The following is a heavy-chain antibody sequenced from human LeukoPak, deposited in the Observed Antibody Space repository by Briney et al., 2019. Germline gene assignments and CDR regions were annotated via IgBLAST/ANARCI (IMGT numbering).Heavy chain of an antibody. V-gene: IGHV4-34*01. CDR3: ARGGGTRTKRFDY. CDR2: INHSGSP. Sequence: SETLSLTCAVYGGSFSGYYWSWIRQPPGKGLEWIGEINHSGSPSYNPSLKSRVTISVDTSKNQFSLKLSSVTAADTAVYYCARGGGTRTKRFDYWGQGTLVTVSS. CDR1: GGSFSGYY. D-gene: IGHD1-26*01. J-gene: IGHJ4*02.